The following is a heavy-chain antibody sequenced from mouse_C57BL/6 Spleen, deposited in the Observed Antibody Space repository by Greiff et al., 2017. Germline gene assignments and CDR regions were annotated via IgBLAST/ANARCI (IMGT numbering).Heavy chain of an antibody. CDR1: GYTFTSYW. J-gene: IGHJ3*01. D-gene: IGHD1-1*01. Sequence: QVQLQQPGAELVMPGASVKLSCKASGYTFTSYWMHWVKQRPGQGLEWIGEIDPSDSYTNYNQKFKGKSTLTVDKSSSTAYMQLSCLTSEDSAVYYCARSSGSPWFAYWGQGTLVTVSA. CDR3: ARSSGSPWFAY. CDR2: IDPSDSYT. V-gene: IGHV1-69*01.